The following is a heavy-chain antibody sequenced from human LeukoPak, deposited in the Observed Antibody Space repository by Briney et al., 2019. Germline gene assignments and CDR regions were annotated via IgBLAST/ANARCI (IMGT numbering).Heavy chain of an antibody. CDR3: ARSPDILTGYYRGYLDY. CDR2: IYTSGGT. CDR1: GDSISSGSYY. D-gene: IGHD3-9*01. V-gene: IGHV4-61*02. J-gene: IGHJ4*02. Sequence: PSETLSLTCTVSGDSISSGSYYWSWIRQPAGKGLEWIGRIYTSGGTDYNPSLKSRVTMSVDTSKNQFSLKLSSVTAADTAVYYCARSPDILTGYYRGYLDYWGQGTLVTVSS.